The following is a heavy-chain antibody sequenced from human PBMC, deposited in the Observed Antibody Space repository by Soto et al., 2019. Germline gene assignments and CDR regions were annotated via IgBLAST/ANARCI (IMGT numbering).Heavy chain of an antibody. CDR1: GFTFSNAW. V-gene: IGHV3-15*01. Sequence: GESLKISCAASGFTFSNAWMSWVRQAPGKGLEWVGRIKSKTDGGTTDYAAPVKGRFTISRDDSKNTLYLQMNSLKTEDTAVYYCTTSYDILTGYIDYWGQGTLVTVSS. J-gene: IGHJ4*02. CDR2: IKSKTDGGTT. CDR3: TTSYDILTGYIDY. D-gene: IGHD3-9*01.